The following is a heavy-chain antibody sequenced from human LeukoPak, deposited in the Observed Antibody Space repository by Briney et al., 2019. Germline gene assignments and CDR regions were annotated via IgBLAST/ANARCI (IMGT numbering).Heavy chain of an antibody. CDR1: GYSFTSYW. CDR3: ARHQRYFDVNAFDI. CDR2: IDPSDSYT. V-gene: IGHV5-10-1*01. Sequence: GESLRISCKGSGYSFTSYWISWVRQMPGKGLEWIGRIDPSDSYTNYSPSFQGHVTISADKSISTAYLQWSSLKASDSAMNYCARHQRYFDVNAFDIWGQGTMVTVSS. J-gene: IGHJ3*02. D-gene: IGHD3-9*01.